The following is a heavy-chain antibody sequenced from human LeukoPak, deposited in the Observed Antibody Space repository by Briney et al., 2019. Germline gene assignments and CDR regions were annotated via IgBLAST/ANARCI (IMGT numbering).Heavy chain of an antibody. CDR1: GFTFSSSE. J-gene: IGHJ4*02. Sequence: GGSLRLSCAASGFTFSSSEMNWVRQAPGKGLEWVSYISSSGGTISYADSVKGRFTISRDNAKNSLYLQMNSLRAEDTAIYYCARSGQHLFDFWGQGTLVTVSS. CDR2: ISSSGGTI. V-gene: IGHV3-48*03. CDR3: ARSGQHLFDF. D-gene: IGHD6-13*01.